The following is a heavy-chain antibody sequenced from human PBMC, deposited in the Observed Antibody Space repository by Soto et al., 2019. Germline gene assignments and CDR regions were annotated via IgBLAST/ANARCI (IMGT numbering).Heavy chain of an antibody. CDR1: GYPFTSYH. D-gene: IGHD6-19*01. CDR3: ARGRFISKGYDSGWYIAH. J-gene: IGHJ5*02. CDR2: MNPDSGST. Sequence: ASVKVSCKPSGYPFTSYHVNWVRQAPRQGLEWMGWMNPDSGSTDYALKFQGRLTMTRSTSMSTAYLELRSLTSEDTAIYYCARGRFISKGYDSGWYIAHCGQGTQVTVSS. V-gene: IGHV1-8*01.